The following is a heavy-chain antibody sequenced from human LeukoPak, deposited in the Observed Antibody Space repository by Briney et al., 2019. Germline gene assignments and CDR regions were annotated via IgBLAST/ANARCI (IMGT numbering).Heavy chain of an antibody. D-gene: IGHD3-10*01. Sequence: GGSLRLYCAASGFTFSTYWMTWVRQAPGKGLERVANIKLDGSETYYVDSVKGRFTISRDNAKNSLYLQMNSLRAEDTAVYYCTRDRGWQSFDYWGQGTLVTVSS. CDR2: IKLDGSET. V-gene: IGHV3-7*01. J-gene: IGHJ4*02. CDR3: TRDRGWQSFDY. CDR1: GFTFSTYW.